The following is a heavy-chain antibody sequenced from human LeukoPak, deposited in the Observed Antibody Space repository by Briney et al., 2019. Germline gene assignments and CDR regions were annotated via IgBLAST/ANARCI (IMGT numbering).Heavy chain of an antibody. J-gene: IGHJ6*02. CDR1: GFIFGSYW. CDR2: IWYDGSNK. V-gene: IGHV3-33*08. D-gene: IGHD3-10*01. CDR3: ARVLGRNYGSGSYIGMDV. Sequence: PGGSLRLSCAASGFIFGSYWMSWVRQAPGKGLEWVAVIWYDGSNKNYADSVKGRFTISRDNSKNTLYLQMNSLRAEDTAVYYCARVLGRNYGSGSYIGMDVWGQGTTVTVSS.